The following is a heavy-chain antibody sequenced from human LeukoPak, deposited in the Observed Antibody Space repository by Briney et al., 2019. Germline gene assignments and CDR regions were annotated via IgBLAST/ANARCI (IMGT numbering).Heavy chain of an antibody. J-gene: IGHJ4*02. CDR3: ARTMVDGGTNY. Sequence: GASVKVSCKASGYTFTSYYMHWVRQAPGQGLEWMGKINPSGGSTSYAQKFQGRVTMTGDTSTSTVYMELSSLRSEDTAVYFCARTMVDGGTNYWGQGTLVTVSS. V-gene: IGHV1-46*01. D-gene: IGHD2-15*01. CDR1: GYTFTSYY. CDR2: INPSGGST.